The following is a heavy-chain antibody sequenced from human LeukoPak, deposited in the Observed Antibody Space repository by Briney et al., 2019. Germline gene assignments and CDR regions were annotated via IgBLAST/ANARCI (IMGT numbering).Heavy chain of an antibody. CDR1: GFTFSSYS. Sequence: GGSLRLSCVASGFTFSSYSMNWVRQAPGKGLEWVSYITRSSSAKFYADSVKGRFTISRDNSKNTLYLQMNSLRAEDTAVYYCAKRKYCSSTSCYVFKSWGQGTLVTVSS. CDR3: AKRKYCSSTSCYVFKS. V-gene: IGHV3-48*01. J-gene: IGHJ5*02. D-gene: IGHD2-2*01. CDR2: ITRSSSAK.